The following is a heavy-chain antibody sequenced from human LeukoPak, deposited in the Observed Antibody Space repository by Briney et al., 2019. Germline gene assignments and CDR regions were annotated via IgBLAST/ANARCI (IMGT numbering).Heavy chain of an antibody. CDR1: GFTFGNYG. Sequence: GGSLRLSCAASGFTFGNYGMSWVRQAPGKGLEWVSGINWNGGSTGYADSVKGRFTISRDNAKNSLYLQMNSLRAEDTALYYCAREPPRYDSSGYAPYFDYWGQGTLVTVSS. J-gene: IGHJ4*02. CDR2: INWNGGST. CDR3: AREPPRYDSSGYAPYFDY. V-gene: IGHV3-20*04. D-gene: IGHD3-22*01.